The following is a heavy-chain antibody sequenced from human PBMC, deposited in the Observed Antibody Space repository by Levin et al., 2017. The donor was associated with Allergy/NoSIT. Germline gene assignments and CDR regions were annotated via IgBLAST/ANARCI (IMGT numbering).Heavy chain of an antibody. CDR2: ISYDGSNK. V-gene: IGHV3-30-3*01. CDR1: GFTFSSYA. CDR3: ARDLVGRDGYKGGAFDI. Sequence: HPGESLKISCAASGFTFSSYAMHWVRQAPGKGLEWVAVISYDGSNKYYADSVKGRFTISRDNSKNTLYLQMNSLRAEDTAVYYCARDLVGRDGYKGGAFDIWGQGTMVTVSS. D-gene: IGHD5-24*01. J-gene: IGHJ3*02.